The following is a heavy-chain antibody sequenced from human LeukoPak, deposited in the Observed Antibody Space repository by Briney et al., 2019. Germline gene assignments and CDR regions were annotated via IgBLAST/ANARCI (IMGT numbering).Heavy chain of an antibody. CDR2: INHSGST. CDR3: ARGYSRGYSHALTLYYFDY. Sequence: SETLSLTCAVYGGSFSGYYWSWIRQPPGKGLEWIGEINHSGSTNYNPSLKSRVTISVDTSKNQFSLKLSSVTAADTAVYYCARGYSRGYSHALTLYYFDYWGQGTLVTVSS. J-gene: IGHJ4*02. CDR1: GGSFSGYY. D-gene: IGHD5-18*01. V-gene: IGHV4-34*01.